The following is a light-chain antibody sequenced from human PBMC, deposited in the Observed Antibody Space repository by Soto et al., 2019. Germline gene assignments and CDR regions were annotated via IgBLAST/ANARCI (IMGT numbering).Light chain of an antibody. Sequence: QSALTQPASVSGSPGQSITISCTGTSSDVGGYNYVSWYQQHPGKAPXXMIXHVXXXXXGVSNRFXXSKSGNXXSLTISGXXXXXXXXYYCSSYTSTTPLVFGGGTKLTVL. V-gene: IGLV2-14*03. CDR1: SSDVGGYNY. CDR2: HVX. J-gene: IGLJ2*01. CDR3: SSYTSTTPLV.